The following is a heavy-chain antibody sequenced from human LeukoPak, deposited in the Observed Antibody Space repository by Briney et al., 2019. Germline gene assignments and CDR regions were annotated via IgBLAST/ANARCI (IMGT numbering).Heavy chain of an antibody. CDR2: ISGRDDST. CDR1: GFTFRNYA. Sequence: PGASLRLSCAASGFTFRNYAMTWVRQAPGKGLQWVSAISGRDDSTYYADSVKGRFTISRDISKNTLYLQMNNLRADDTAVYYCAKWGDYDVLTGYYDSDYWGQGTLVTVSS. J-gene: IGHJ4*02. V-gene: IGHV3-23*01. D-gene: IGHD3-9*01. CDR3: AKWGDYDVLTGYYDSDY.